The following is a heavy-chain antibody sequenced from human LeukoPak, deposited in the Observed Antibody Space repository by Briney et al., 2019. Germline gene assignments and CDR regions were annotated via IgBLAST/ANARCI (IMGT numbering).Heavy chain of an antibody. CDR2: ISGSDGTT. J-gene: IGHJ3*02. CDR3: ANTARDDAFDI. CDR1: GFTFTNYP. V-gene: IGHV3-23*01. Sequence: TGGSLRLSCAASGFTFTNYPMSWVRQAPGKGLEWVSAISGSDGTTYYADSVKGRFTISTDSSENTLYLQMNSLRAEDTALYYCANTARDDAFDIWGQGTMVTVSS.